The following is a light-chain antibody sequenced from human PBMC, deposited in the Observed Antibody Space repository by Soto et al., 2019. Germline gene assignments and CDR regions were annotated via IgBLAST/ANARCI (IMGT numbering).Light chain of an antibody. CDR3: QQLNSYPPL. Sequence: DIQLTQSPSFLSASVGDRVTITCRASQGISSYLAWYQQKPGQEPKLLIYDASTLESGVPSRFSGSGSGTEFTLYISSLQPEDFATYYCQQLNSYPPLFGPGNKVDIK. CDR1: QGISSY. CDR2: DAS. V-gene: IGKV1-9*01. J-gene: IGKJ3*01.